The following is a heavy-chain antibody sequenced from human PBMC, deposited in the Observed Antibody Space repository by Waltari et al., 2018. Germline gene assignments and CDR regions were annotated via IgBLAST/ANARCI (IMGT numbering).Heavy chain of an antibody. J-gene: IGHJ5*02. CDR3: ARERFVVVPAAIYSWFDP. D-gene: IGHD2-2*02. Sequence: QVQLQESGPGLVKPSETLSLTCTVSGGSISSYYWSWIRQHVGQGLEWIGRIYTSGSTNYNPSLKSRVPMSVDTSKNQFSLKLSSVTAADTAVYYCARERFVVVPAAIYSWFDPWGQGTLVTVSS. CDR2: IYTSGST. CDR1: GGSISSYY. V-gene: IGHV4-4*07.